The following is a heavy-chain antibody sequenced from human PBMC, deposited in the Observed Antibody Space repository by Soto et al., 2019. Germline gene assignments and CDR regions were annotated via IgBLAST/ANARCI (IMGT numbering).Heavy chain of an antibody. J-gene: IGHJ6*02. V-gene: IGHV1-46*01. CDR3: ARYKGAKETTYGVDV. Sequence: ASVKVSCKASGYTFTNYYIHWVRQAPGQGLEWMGIINPSGGSTSYAQKFQGRVTMTRDTSTSTVYMELSSLRSEDTAVYYCARYKGAKETTYGVDVWGQATTVTVSS. D-gene: IGHD1-1*01. CDR2: INPSGGST. CDR1: GYTFTNYY.